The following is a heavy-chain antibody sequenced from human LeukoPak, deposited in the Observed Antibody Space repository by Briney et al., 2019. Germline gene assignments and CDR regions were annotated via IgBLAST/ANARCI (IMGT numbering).Heavy chain of an antibody. V-gene: IGHV3-23*01. CDR3: AKPSSGYGSFDS. CDR1: GFTFRSYA. D-gene: IGHD6-19*01. Sequence: GGSLRLSCPASGFTFRSYAMSWVRQAPGKRLEWVSAISSSSTNTYYADSVEGRFTISRDNSKNTLYLQMNSLKAEDTAVYYCAKPSSGYGSFDSWGQGTLVTVSS. J-gene: IGHJ4*02. CDR2: ISSSSTNT.